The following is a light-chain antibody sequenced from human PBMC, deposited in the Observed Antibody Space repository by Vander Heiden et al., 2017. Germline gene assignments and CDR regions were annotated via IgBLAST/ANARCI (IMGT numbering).Light chain of an antibody. CDR2: CAS. CDR3: QQYGSSPLT. V-gene: IGKV3-20*01. CDR1: QSVSSSY. Sequence: EIVLKQSPGTLSLSPGERATISCRASQSVSSSYLAWYQQKPGQAPKLLIYCASSRATGIPDRFSGSGSGTDFTLTISRLEPEDFAVYYCQQYGSSPLTFGGGTKVEIK. J-gene: IGKJ4*01.